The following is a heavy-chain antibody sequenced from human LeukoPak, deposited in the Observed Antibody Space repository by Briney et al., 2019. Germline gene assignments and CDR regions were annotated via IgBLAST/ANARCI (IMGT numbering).Heavy chain of an antibody. D-gene: IGHD2-21*02. J-gene: IGHJ4*02. V-gene: IGHV3-15*01. Sequence: PGGCLRVSCAASGFTFCNAWMNWVRRAAGKGLGWVARIKSKPAGETTTYAAPVKGRFTISREDSRNTLYLQMNSLKTEDTAVYYCTTCDGDCFFNYWGQGTLVTVSS. CDR3: TTCDGDCFFNY. CDR1: GFTFCNAW. CDR2: IKSKPAGETT.